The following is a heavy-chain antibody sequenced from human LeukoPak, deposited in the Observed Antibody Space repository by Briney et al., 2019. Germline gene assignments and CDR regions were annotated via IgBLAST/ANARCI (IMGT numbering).Heavy chain of an antibody. J-gene: IGHJ4*02. CDR3: ARVRDSGRSGAWPQDY. CDR1: GFTFSSYW. V-gene: IGHV3-7*05. Sequence: GGSLRLSCAASGFTFSSYWMSWVRQAPGKGLEWVANIKEDGSEKYYVDSVKGRFTISRDNAKNSLYLQMKSLRAEATAVYYCARVRDSGRSGAWPQDYWGQGTLVTVSS. CDR2: IKEDGSEK. D-gene: IGHD6-13*01.